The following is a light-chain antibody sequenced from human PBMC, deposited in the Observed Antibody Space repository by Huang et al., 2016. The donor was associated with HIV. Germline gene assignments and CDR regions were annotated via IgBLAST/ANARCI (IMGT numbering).Light chain of an antibody. V-gene: IGKV3-15*01. CDR2: GAS. Sequence: EIVMTQSPATLSGSPGETATLFCRASQSLTSNLAWYQQKPGQSPRLLISGASTRATGVPARFSGSGSGTEFTLTISSLQSEDFAVYYCLQYNDWPPLTFGGGTRVEIK. CDR1: QSLTSN. CDR3: LQYNDWPPLT. J-gene: IGKJ4*01.